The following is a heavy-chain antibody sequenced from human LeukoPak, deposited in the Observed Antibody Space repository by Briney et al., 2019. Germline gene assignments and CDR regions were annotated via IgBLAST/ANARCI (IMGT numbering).Heavy chain of an antibody. D-gene: IGHD3-9*01. V-gene: IGHV1-18*04. CDR2: ISAYNGNT. J-gene: IGHJ4*02. CDR1: GYTFTSYG. Sequence: ASVKVSCKASGYTFTSYGISWVRQAPGQGLEWMGWISAYNGNTNYAQKLQGRVTMTTDTSTSTAYMELRSLRSDDTAVYYCARGEYYDILTGYYYLTGVLDYWGQGTLVTVSS. CDR3: ARGEYYDILTGYYYLTGVLDY.